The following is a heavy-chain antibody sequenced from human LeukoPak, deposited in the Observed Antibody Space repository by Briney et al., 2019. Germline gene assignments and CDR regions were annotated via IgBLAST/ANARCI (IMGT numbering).Heavy chain of an antibody. CDR1: GGSISNKSNY. CDR3: ARDRRGGYDLKAFDI. Sequence: SETLSLTCSVSGGSISNKSNYWGWIRQPPGKGLEWIGSIYYNGTTYYNPSLKSRVTISVDKSKNQFSLKLSSVTAADTAVYYCARDRRGGYDLKAFDIWGQGTMVTVSS. V-gene: IGHV4-39*07. CDR2: IYYNGTT. J-gene: IGHJ3*02. D-gene: IGHD5-12*01.